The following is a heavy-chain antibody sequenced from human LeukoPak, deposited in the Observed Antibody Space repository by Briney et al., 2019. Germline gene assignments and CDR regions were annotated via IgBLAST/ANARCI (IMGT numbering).Heavy chain of an antibody. CDR3: AKDDGLYYFDS. CDR2: ISYDGSIK. V-gene: IGHV3-30*18. CDR1: GFTFNSYG. J-gene: IGHJ4*02. Sequence: GGSLRLSCAASGFTFNSYGMHWVRQAPGKGLEWVAVISYDGSIKYYADSVKGRFTISRDNSKNTLYLQMHSLRAEDTAVYYCAKDDGLYYFDSWGQGTLVTVSS. D-gene: IGHD5-24*01.